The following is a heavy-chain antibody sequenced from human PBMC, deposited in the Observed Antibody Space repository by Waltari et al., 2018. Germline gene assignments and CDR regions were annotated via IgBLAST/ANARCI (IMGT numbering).Heavy chain of an antibody. J-gene: IGHJ4*02. D-gene: IGHD6-13*01. CDR1: GGSIRSSSYY. CDR3: ARPTRIAAAGAFDY. V-gene: IGHV4-39*07. CDR2: IYYSGST. Sequence: QLQLQESGPGLVKPSETLSLTCTVSGGSIRSSSYYWGWIRQPPGKGLEWIGSIYYSGSTYYNPSLKSRVTISVDTSKNQFSLKLSSVTAADTAVYYCARPTRIAAAGAFDYWGQGTLVTVSS.